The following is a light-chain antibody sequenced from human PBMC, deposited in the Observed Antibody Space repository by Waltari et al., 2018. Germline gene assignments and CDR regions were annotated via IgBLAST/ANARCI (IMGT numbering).Light chain of an antibody. Sequence: DIQMTQSPSSLSASVGDRVTITCRASQSISIYLNWYQQKPGKAPKLLIYRASTLQSDVPSRFSGSGSGTEFTLTISSLQPDDFGTYYCQYYFLYSRGFGQGTKLEIK. CDR3: QYYFLYSRG. J-gene: IGKJ2*03. CDR1: QSISIY. CDR2: RAS. V-gene: IGKV1-5*03.